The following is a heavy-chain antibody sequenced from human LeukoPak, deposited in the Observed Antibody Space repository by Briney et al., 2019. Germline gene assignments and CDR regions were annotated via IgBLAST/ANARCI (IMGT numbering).Heavy chain of an antibody. CDR1: GYTFNTYA. Sequence: SVRVSCKASGYTFNTYAIGWVRQAPGQGLEWMGGIIPIFGTANYAQKFQGRVTITADESTSTAYMELSSLRSEDTAVYYCARDILPGYYFDYWGQGTLVTVSS. CDR2: IIPIFGTA. V-gene: IGHV1-69*13. CDR3: ARDILPGYYFDY. J-gene: IGHJ4*02.